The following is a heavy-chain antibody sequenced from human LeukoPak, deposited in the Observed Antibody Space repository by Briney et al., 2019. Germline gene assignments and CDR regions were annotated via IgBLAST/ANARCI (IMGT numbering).Heavy chain of an antibody. J-gene: IGHJ6*02. Sequence: GGSLRLSGAASGFTFSSYWMSWVRQSPGKGLEWVANIKQDGGEKYYGDSVKGRFTISRDNAKNSLYLQMNSLRAEDTAVYFCARVLAVPAAFYFYYGLDVWGQGTTVTVSS. V-gene: IGHV3-7*04. CDR2: IKQDGGEK. D-gene: IGHD2-2*01. CDR1: GFTFSSYW. CDR3: ARVLAVPAAFYFYYGLDV.